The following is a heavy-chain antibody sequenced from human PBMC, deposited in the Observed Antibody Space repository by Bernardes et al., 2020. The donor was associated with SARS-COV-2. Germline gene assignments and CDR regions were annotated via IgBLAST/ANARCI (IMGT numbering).Heavy chain of an antibody. CDR1: GGSISSGSYY. Sequence: TLPLTCTVSGGSISSGSYYWSWIRHPAGKGLEWIGRIYTSGSTNYNPSLKSRVTISVDTSKNQFSLKLSSVTAADTAVYYCARAPYDILTGYYFDDVYYYYYYGMDVWGQGTTVTVSS. CDR2: IYTSGST. CDR3: ARAPYDILTGYYFDDVYYYYYYGMDV. V-gene: IGHV4-61*02. J-gene: IGHJ6*02. D-gene: IGHD3-9*01.